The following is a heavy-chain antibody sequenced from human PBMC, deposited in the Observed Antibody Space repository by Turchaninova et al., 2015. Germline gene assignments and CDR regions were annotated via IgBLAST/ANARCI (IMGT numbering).Heavy chain of an antibody. CDR2: IDPSDSET. CDR1: GGNLSSSW. CDR3: AVTPNYYGSSGYF. V-gene: IGHV5-10-1*03. J-gene: IGHJ4*02. D-gene: IGHD6-19*01. Sequence: ELQLVQSGAGVKQPWECRRSCCKSAGGNLSSSWSSWGRQMPGKGLELMGKIDPSDSETKYSPSFQGHVSISADKSISTAYLQWRSLKASDTAIYYCAVTPNYYGSSGYFWSQGTPVTVSS.